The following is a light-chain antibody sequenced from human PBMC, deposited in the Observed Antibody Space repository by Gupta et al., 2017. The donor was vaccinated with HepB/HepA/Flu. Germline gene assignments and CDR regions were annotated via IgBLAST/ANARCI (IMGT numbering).Light chain of an antibody. Sequence: DIVMTQSPDSLDASPGERATINCRYSQTVLNYLAWFQQKPGQPPNLLINWASTREYGVPDRFSGSGSGTDVTLTISSLQAEDVAVYYCQQYYGTPRTFGQGTKVEIK. J-gene: IGKJ1*01. V-gene: IGKV4-1*01. CDR3: QQYYGTPRT. CDR2: WAS. CDR1: QTVLNY.